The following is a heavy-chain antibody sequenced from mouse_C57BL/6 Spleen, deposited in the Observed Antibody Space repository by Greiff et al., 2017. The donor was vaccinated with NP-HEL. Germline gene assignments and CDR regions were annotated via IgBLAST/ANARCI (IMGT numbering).Heavy chain of an antibody. Sequence: EVQGVESGGGLVKPGGSLKLSCAASGFTFSDYGMHWVRQAPEKGLEWVAYISSGSSTIYYADTVKGRFTISRDNAKNILFLQMTSLRSEDTAMYYCAKPGIYYYGIFDYWGQGTTLTVSS. D-gene: IGHD1-1*01. CDR1: GFTFSDYG. CDR2: ISSGSSTI. CDR3: AKPGIYYYGIFDY. V-gene: IGHV5-17*01. J-gene: IGHJ2*01.